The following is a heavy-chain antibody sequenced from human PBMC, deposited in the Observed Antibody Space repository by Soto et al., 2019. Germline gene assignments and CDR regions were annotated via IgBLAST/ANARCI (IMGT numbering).Heavy chain of an antibody. Sequence: QVQLQESGPGLVKPSETLSLTCTVSGGSVSSGSYYWSWIRQPPGKGLEWIGYIYYSGSTNYNPSLKSRVTISVDTSKNQFSLKLSSVTAADTAVYYSARRFESFDYWGQGTLVTVSS. J-gene: IGHJ4*02. D-gene: IGHD3-3*01. CDR1: GGSVSSGSYY. CDR3: ARRFESFDY. V-gene: IGHV4-61*01. CDR2: IYYSGST.